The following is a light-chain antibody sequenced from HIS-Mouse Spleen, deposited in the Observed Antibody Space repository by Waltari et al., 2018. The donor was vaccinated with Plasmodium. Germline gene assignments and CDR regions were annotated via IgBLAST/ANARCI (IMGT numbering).Light chain of an antibody. CDR3: QQYYSFPYT. CDR1: QSISSY. Sequence: AIWLTQSPSLLSASTGDRVTISCRMSQSISSYLAWYQQKPGKAPKLLIYAASTLQSGVPSRFSGSGSGTDFTLTISCLQSEDVATYYCQQYYSFPYTFGQGTKLEIK. V-gene: IGKV1D-8*02. CDR2: AAS. J-gene: IGKJ2*01.